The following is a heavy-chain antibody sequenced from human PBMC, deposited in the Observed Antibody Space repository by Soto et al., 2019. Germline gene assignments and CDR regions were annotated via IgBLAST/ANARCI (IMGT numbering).Heavy chain of an antibody. Sequence: PGGSLRLSCAASGFTFNTYGMHWVRQAPGKGLEWVAVISYDGSEKYYVDSVKGRFTISKDNSKNTLYLQMNSLRPGDTAVYYCAKSPNFYCSSPNCYKYYFDHWGQGTRVTVSS. CDR1: GFTFNTYG. J-gene: IGHJ4*02. D-gene: IGHD2-2*02. CDR3: AKSPNFYCSSPNCYKYYFDH. V-gene: IGHV3-30*18. CDR2: ISYDGSEK.